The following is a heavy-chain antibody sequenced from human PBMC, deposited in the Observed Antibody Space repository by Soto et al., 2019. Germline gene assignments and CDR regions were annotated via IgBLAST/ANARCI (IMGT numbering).Heavy chain of an antibody. J-gene: IGHJ4*02. CDR3: AKDWDYDSSADFDY. D-gene: IGHD3-22*01. Sequence: GGSLILSCAASGFIFNDYAMHWVRQAPGKGLEWVSGISWNSGSIGYADSVKGRFTISRDNAKNSLYLQMNSLRAEDTALYYCAKDWDYDSSADFDYWGQGTLVTGSS. V-gene: IGHV3-9*01. CDR2: ISWNSGSI. CDR1: GFIFNDYA.